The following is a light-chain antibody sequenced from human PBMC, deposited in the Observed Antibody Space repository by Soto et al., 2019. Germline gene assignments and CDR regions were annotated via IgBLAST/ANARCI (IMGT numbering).Light chain of an antibody. CDR2: SNN. CDR1: SSNIGSNT. V-gene: IGLV1-44*01. J-gene: IGLJ3*02. CDR3: AAWDDSFWV. Sequence: QAVVTQPPSASGTPGQRVTISCSGSSSNIGSNTVNWYQQLPGTAPKLLIYSNNQRPSGVPDRFSGSKSGTSASLAISGLQSEDEADYYCAAWDDSFWVFGGGTKLIVL.